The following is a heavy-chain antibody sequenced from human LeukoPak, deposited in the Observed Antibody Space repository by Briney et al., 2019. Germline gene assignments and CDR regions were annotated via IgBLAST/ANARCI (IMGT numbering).Heavy chain of an antibody. CDR1: GGSLSSGSYY. D-gene: IGHD1-14*01. CDR2: IYTSGST. V-gene: IGHV4-61*02. J-gene: IGHJ4*02. Sequence: SETLSLTCTVSGGSLSSGSYYWSWIRQPAGKGLEWIGRIYTSGSTNYNPSLKSRVTISVDTSKNQFSLKLSSVTAADTAVYYCARFSGTGNFDYWGQGTLVTVSS. CDR3: ARFSGTGNFDY.